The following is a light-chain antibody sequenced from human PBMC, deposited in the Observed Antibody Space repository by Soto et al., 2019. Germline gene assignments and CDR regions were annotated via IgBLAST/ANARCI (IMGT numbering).Light chain of an antibody. V-gene: IGKV3-11*01. CDR2: DAS. Sequence: EIVVTQSPATLSVSPGERATLSCRASLNVNSYLAWYQQKPGQAPRLLIYDASNRAAGIPARFSGSGSGTDLTLKIPRIEAADYALYYCQQRQYWNPINFAKGTRLDI. CDR1: LNVNSY. J-gene: IGKJ5*01. CDR3: QQRQYWNPIN.